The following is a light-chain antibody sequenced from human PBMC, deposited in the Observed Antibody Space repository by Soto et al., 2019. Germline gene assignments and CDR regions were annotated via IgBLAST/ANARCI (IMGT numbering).Light chain of an antibody. V-gene: IGKV1-39*01. J-gene: IGKJ1*01. CDR3: QQHYNTPCT. CDR1: QRISTY. CDR2: TAS. Sequence: DIQLTQAPSSLSASVGDRITITCRASQRISTYLNWYQQKPGKAPELVIYTASSLESGVPSRFSGSGSGTDFTLTISSLQPEDFATYYCQQHYNTPCTFGQGTKVEIK.